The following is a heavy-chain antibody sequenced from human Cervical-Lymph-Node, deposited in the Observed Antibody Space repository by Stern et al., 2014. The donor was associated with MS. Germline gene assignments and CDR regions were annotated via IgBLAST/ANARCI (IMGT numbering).Heavy chain of an antibody. J-gene: IGHJ4*02. Sequence: QITLKESGPALVKPTQTLTLTCTFSGFSLSTSGMRVSWIRQPPGKALEWLARIDWDDDKFYSTSLQTRLTISKDTSKNQVVLTMTNMDPVDTATYYCARIPTNGYFDYWGQGTLVTVSS. CDR1: GFSLSTSGMR. V-gene: IGHV2-70*04. D-gene: IGHD2-8*01. CDR2: IDWDDDK. CDR3: ARIPTNGYFDY.